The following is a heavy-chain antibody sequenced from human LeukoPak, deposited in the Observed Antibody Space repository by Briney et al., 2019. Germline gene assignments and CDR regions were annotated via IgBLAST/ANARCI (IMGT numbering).Heavy chain of an antibody. J-gene: IGHJ6*02. Sequence: SETLSLTCTVSGGSISTGSFYWGWIRQSPGKGLEWIGSIFYTGKTHYNTSLKSRVTISVDMSQNKFSLSLGSVTAADTALYYCASLDPCYFDRGSCTYYYSMDVWGQGTTVTVPS. D-gene: IGHD3-22*01. CDR3: ASLDPCYFDRGSCTYYYSMDV. CDR2: IFYTGKT. V-gene: IGHV4-39*01. CDR1: GGSISTGSFY.